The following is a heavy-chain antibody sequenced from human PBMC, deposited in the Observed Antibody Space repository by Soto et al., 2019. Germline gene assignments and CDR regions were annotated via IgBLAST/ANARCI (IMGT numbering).Heavy chain of an antibody. J-gene: IGHJ5*02. V-gene: IGHV4-39*01. CDR2: VYYSGTT. D-gene: IGHD1-7*01. CDR3: ARQSSPYNWNYQTYEYNWLGP. CDR1: GGSINSGNFR. Sequence: PSETLSLTCFVSGGSINSGNFRWVWIRQPPGKGLEWIGNVYYSGTTNYNPSLKSRVTISVDTSRNQFSLKLNSVTAADTATYYCARQSSPYNWNYQTYEYNWLGPWGPGTLVAVYS.